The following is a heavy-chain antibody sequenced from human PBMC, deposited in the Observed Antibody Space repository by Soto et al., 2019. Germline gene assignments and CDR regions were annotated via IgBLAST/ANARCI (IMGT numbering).Heavy chain of an antibody. Sequence: QVQLVESGGGVVQPGRSLRLSCAASGFTFSSYGMHWVRQAPGKGLEWVAVISYDGSNKYYADSVKGRFTISRDNSKNTLYLQMNSLRAEDTAVYYCAKVEMSLEWLFPPHTWGQGTLVTVSS. V-gene: IGHV3-30*18. D-gene: IGHD3-3*01. CDR2: ISYDGSNK. CDR1: GFTFSSYG. J-gene: IGHJ5*02. CDR3: AKVEMSLEWLFPPHT.